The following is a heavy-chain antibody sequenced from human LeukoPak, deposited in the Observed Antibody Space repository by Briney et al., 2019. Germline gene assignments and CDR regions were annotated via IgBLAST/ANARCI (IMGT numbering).Heavy chain of an antibody. V-gene: IGHV4-34*01. CDR3: ARRHSSGWLDY. Sequence: SETLSLTCAVYGGSFSGYYWSWIRQPPGKGLEWIGEINHSGSTNYNPSLKSRVTISVDTSKNQFSLTLSSVTAADTAVYYCARRHSSGWLDYWGQGTLVTVSS. CDR2: INHSGST. J-gene: IGHJ4*02. D-gene: IGHD6-19*01. CDR1: GGSFSGYY.